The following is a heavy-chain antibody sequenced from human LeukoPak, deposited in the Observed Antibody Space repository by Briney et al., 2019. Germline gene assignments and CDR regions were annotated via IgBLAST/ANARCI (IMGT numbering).Heavy chain of an antibody. CDR3: ATDLFTMVQEPFDP. CDR1: GGSISSSSYY. J-gene: IGHJ5*02. V-gene: IGHV4-39*07. D-gene: IGHD3-10*01. CDR2: IYYSGST. Sequence: KPSETLSLTCTVSGGSISSSSYYWGWIRQPPGKGLEWIGSIYYSGSTYYNPSLKSRVTISVDTSKNQFSLKLSSVTAADTAVYYCATDLFTMVQEPFDPWGQGTLVTVSS.